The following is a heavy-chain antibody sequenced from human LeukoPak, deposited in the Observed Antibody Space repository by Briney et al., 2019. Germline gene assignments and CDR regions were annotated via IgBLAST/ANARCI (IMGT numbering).Heavy chain of an antibody. J-gene: IGHJ4*02. CDR1: GGSFSGYY. D-gene: IGHD6-6*01. CDR3: ASWGIAARTFDY. Sequence: LETLSLTCAVYGGSFSGYYWSWIRQPPGKGLEWIGEINHSGSTNYNPSLKSRVTISVDTSKNQFSLKLSSVTAADTAVYYCASWGIAARTFDYWGQGTLVTVSS. CDR2: INHSGST. V-gene: IGHV4-34*01.